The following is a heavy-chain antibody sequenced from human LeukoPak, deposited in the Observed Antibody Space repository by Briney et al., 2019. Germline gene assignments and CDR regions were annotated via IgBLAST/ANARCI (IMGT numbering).Heavy chain of an antibody. CDR2: ISYDGSNK. D-gene: IGHD1-26*01. CDR3: ARDYIQGSYLVYYYMDV. J-gene: IGHJ6*03. CDR1: GFTFSSYA. V-gene: IGHV3-30*01. Sequence: GRSLRLSCAASGFTFSSYAMHWVRQAPGKGLEWVAVISYDGSNKYYADSVKGRFTISRDNSKNTLYLQMNSLRAEDTAVYYCARDYIQGSYLVYYYMDVWGKGTTVTVSS.